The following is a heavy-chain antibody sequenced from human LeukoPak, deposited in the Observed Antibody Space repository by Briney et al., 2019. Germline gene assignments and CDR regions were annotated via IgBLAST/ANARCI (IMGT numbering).Heavy chain of an antibody. D-gene: IGHD3-10*01. CDR1: GGSISSSSYY. J-gene: IGHJ4*02. CDR3: ARGWFGELLPQAYHFDY. V-gene: IGHV4-39*01. CDR2: IYYSGST. Sequence: PSETLSLTCTVSGGSISSSSYYWGWIRQPPGKGLEWTGSIYYSGSTYYNQSPKSRVTISVDTSKNQFSLKLSSVTAADTAVYYCARGWFGELLPQAYHFDYWGQGTLVTVSS.